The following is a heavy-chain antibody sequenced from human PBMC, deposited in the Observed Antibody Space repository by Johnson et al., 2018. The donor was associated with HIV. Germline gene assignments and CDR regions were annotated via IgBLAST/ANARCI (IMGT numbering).Heavy chain of an antibody. Sequence: VESGGGLVQPGGSLRLSCAASGFTFSSYAMHWVRQAPGKGLEYVSAISSNGGSTYYANSVKGRFTISRDNSKNTLYLQMGSLRAEDMAVYYCARAPGWFDAFDIWGQGTMVTVSS. J-gene: IGHJ3*02. CDR3: ARAPGWFDAFDI. CDR2: ISSNGGST. CDR1: GFTFSSYA. D-gene: IGHD6-19*01. V-gene: IGHV3-64*01.